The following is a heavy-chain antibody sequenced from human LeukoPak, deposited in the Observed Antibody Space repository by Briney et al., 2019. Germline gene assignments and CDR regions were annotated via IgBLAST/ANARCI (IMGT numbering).Heavy chain of an antibody. CDR1: GFIFSSAW. D-gene: IGHD2-2*01. CDR3: ARGLCSSTSCYQGPFDF. J-gene: IGHJ4*02. Sequence: GSLRLSCAASGFIFSSAWMTWVRQAPGKGLEWVGHIKNKTNGGTTDYAAPVKGRFIISRDDSKNTLYLQMNDLRTEDTAVYYCARGLCSSTSCYQGPFDFWGQGTLVTVSS. CDR2: IKNKTNGGTT. V-gene: IGHV3-15*01.